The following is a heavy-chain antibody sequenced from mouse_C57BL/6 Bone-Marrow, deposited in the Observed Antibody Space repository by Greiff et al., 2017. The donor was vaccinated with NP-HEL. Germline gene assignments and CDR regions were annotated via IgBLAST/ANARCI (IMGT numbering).Heavy chain of an antibody. V-gene: IGHV1-81*01. J-gene: IGHJ2*01. CDR2: IYPRSGNT. CDR1: GYTFTSYG. Sequence: QVQLQQSGAELARPGASVKLSCKASGYTFTSYGISWVKQRTGQGLEWIGEIYPRSGNTYYNEKFKGKATLTADKSSSTAYMELRSLTSEDSAVYFVARNKKLRLRLNDWGQGTTLTVSS. D-gene: IGHD3-2*02. CDR3: ARNKKLRLRLND.